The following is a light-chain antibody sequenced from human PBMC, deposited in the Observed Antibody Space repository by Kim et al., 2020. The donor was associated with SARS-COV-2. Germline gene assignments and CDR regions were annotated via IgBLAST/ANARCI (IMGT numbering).Light chain of an antibody. J-gene: IGLJ2*01. CDR3: SSYAGRQNLV. CDR2: EVN. Sequence: GQSVTISCTGTSSDIGGYNFVAWYQKHPGKAPKVMIYEVNKRPSGVPDRFSGSKSGNTASLTVSGLQAEDGADYYCSSYAGRQNLVFGGGTQLTVL. CDR1: SSDIGGYNF. V-gene: IGLV2-8*01.